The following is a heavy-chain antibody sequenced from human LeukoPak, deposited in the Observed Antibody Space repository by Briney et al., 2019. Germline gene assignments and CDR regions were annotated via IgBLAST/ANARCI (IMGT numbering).Heavy chain of an antibody. CDR1: GFTFSSYA. Sequence: GGSLRLSCAASGFTFSSYAIHWVRQAPGKGLEWVAVISYDGSNKYYADSVKGRFTISRDNSKNTLYLQMNSLRAEDTAVYYCASSSYYDSSGYYPLDYWGQGTLVTVSS. V-gene: IGHV3-30-3*01. CDR3: ASSSYYDSSGYYPLDY. J-gene: IGHJ4*02. D-gene: IGHD3-22*01. CDR2: ISYDGSNK.